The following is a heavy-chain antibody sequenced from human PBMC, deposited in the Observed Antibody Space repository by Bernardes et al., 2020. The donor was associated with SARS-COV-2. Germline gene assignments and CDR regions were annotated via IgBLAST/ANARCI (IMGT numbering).Heavy chain of an antibody. CDR2: ISGSGGST. CDR1: GLTFSSYA. D-gene: IGHD2-2*01. J-gene: IGHJ4*02. CDR3: AKAMAGSTWDY. V-gene: IGHV3-23*01. Sequence: GESLKISCAASGLTFSSYAMSWVRQAPGKGLEWVSAISGSGGSTYYVDSLKGRFTISRDNSKNTLYLQMNSLRADDTAVYYCAKAMAGSTWDYWGQGTLVTVSS.